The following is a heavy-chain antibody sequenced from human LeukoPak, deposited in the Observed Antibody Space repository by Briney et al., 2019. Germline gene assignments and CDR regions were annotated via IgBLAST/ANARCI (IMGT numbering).Heavy chain of an antibody. Sequence: GGSLRLSCAASGFTFSSYGMHWVRQAPGKGLEWVAVIWYDGSNKYYADSVKGRFTISRDNSKNTLYLQTNSLRAEDTAVYYCARDYDILTGFPRGGFDYWGQGTLVTVSS. CDR3: ARDYDILTGFPRGGFDY. CDR1: GFTFSSYG. D-gene: IGHD3-9*01. V-gene: IGHV3-33*01. CDR2: IWYDGSNK. J-gene: IGHJ4*02.